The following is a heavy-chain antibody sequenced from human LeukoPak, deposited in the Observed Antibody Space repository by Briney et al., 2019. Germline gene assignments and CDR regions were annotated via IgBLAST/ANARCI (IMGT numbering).Heavy chain of an antibody. V-gene: IGHV3-30-3*01. D-gene: IGHD2-2*01. CDR1: GFTLSSYA. CDR3: ARSAVPAASFDI. J-gene: IGHJ3*02. Sequence: SGRSLRLSCAASGFTLSSYAMHWVRQAPGKGLEWVAVISYDGSNKYYADSVKGRFTISRDNSKNTLYLQMNSLRAEDTAVYYCARSAVPAASFDIWGQGTMVTVSS. CDR2: ISYDGSNK.